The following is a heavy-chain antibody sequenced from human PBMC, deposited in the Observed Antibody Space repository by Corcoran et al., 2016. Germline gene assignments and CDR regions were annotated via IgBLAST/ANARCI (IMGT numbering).Heavy chain of an antibody. CDR2: ISSTSNTI. D-gene: IGHD5-12*01. CDR1: GFTFSSFG. V-gene: IGHV3-48*04. CDR3: GKGGGPGHNYIGASDY. Sequence: EVQLVESGGHLVQPGGSLRLSCAASGFTFSSFGMNWLRQASGKGLEWISYISSTSNTIYYADSVKGRFTISRDNAKNSLYLQMSGLRAEDADVYYCGKGGGPGHNYIGASDYWGQGTLVTVSS. J-gene: IGHJ4*01.